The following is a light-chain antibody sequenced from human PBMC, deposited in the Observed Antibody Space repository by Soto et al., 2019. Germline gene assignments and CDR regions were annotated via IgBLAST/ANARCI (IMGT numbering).Light chain of an antibody. V-gene: IGKV1-9*01. CDR1: QGISTY. CDR3: QRLNSYAAT. CDR2: SAS. Sequence: DIQLTQSPSFLSASVGDRITITCRASQGISTYLAWYQQKPGKAPKVLIHSASTLQTGVPSRFSGSGSGTEFTLTISSLQPEDFATYYCQRLNSYAATFGGGTRVEMK. J-gene: IGKJ4*01.